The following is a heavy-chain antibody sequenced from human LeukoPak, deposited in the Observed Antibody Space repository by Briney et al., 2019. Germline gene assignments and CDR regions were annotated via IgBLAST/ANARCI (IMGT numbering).Heavy chain of an antibody. J-gene: IGHJ5*02. Sequence: PSETLSVTCTVSSGSINSGNYYWSWMRQPAGKGLEWIGRIYTSGSTNYNPSLTSRVTISVDTSKNQFSLKVSSVTAADTAVYYCARSSSGYSYGLGWFDPWGQGTLVTVSS. CDR3: ARSSSGYSYGLGWFDP. CDR1: SGSINSGNYY. V-gene: IGHV4-61*02. D-gene: IGHD5-18*01. CDR2: IYTSGST.